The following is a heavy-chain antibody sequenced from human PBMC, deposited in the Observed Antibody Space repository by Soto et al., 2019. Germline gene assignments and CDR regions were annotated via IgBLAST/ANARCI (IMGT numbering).Heavy chain of an antibody. CDR3: ATVVGARLRAINY. J-gene: IGHJ4*02. D-gene: IGHD1-26*01. Sequence: GGSLRLSCAASGFTFSSYWMSWVRQAPGKGLEWVANIKQDGSEKYYVDSVKGRFTISRDNAKNSLYLQMNSLRAEDTAVYYCATVVGARLRAINYWGQGTLVTVSS. CDR2: IKQDGSEK. CDR1: GFTFSSYW. V-gene: IGHV3-7*01.